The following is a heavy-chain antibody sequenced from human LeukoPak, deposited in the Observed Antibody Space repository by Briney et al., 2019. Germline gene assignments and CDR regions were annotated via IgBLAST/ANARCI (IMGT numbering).Heavy chain of an antibody. Sequence: PGGSLRLSCAASGFTFSSYWMSWVRQAPGKGLEWVANIKQDGSEKYYVDSVEGRFTISRDNAKNSLYLQVNSLRAEDTAVYYCAREGQQLVQAFDYWGQGTLVTVSS. CDR3: AREGQQLVQAFDY. J-gene: IGHJ4*02. CDR1: GFTFSSYW. V-gene: IGHV3-7*01. CDR2: IKQDGSEK. D-gene: IGHD6-13*01.